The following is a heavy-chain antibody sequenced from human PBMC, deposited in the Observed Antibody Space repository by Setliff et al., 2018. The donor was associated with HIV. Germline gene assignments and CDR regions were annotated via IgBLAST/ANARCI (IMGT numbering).Heavy chain of an antibody. CDR1: ADTFSSYA. V-gene: IGHV1-69*13. CDR2: IIPIFGTA. J-gene: IGHJ3*02. Sequence: SVKVSCKASADTFSSYAISWVRQAPGQGLEWMGGIIPIFGTANYAQKFQGRVTITADESTSIAYMELSSLRFDDTAVYYCARDGGYSVHQWFGDAFDIWGQGTVVTVS. D-gene: IGHD5-12*01. CDR3: ARDGGYSVHQWFGDAFDI.